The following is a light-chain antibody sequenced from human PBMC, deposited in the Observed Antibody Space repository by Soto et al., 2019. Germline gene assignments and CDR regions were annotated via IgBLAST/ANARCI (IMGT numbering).Light chain of an antibody. CDR3: QQPYSMPLT. CDR2: WAS. Sequence: DIVMTQSPDSLAVSLGERATINCKSSQSVLYSSSNRNYLAWYQQKPGQPPKLLIYWASTRESGVPDRFSGSGSGTDFTLTISSLPAEDAAVYYCQQPYSMPLTFGPGTTVDIK. CDR1: QSVLYSSSNRNY. J-gene: IGKJ3*01. V-gene: IGKV4-1*01.